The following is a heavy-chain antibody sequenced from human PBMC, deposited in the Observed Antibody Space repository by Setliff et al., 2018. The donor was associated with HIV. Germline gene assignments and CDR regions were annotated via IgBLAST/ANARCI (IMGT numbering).Heavy chain of an antibody. D-gene: IGHD5-12*01. Sequence: LRLSCAASGFSFSTHDMNWVRQAPGKGLEWISYITSDGSVKYYADSVKGRFTISRDNAGRSLYLQMNSLKVEDTAIYYCARIRGSSGYFQEYYFEFWGQGTLVTVSS. CDR3: ARIRGSSGYFQEYYFEF. J-gene: IGHJ4*02. CDR1: GFSFSTHD. CDR2: ITSDGSVK. V-gene: IGHV3-48*03.